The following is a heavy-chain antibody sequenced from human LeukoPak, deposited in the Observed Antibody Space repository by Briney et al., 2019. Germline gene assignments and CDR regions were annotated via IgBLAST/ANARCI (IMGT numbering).Heavy chain of an antibody. D-gene: IGHD1-1*01. J-gene: IGHJ3*02. CDR3: TRGVLLLERGAFDI. Sequence: ASVKVSCKTSGYTFTVYYIHWVRQAPGQGLEWMGWITPKSGGTNYAQKFQGRVTMTRDTSISTVYMELSGLRSDDTAVCYCTRGVLLLERGAFDIWGQGTMVTVSS. CDR2: ITPKSGGT. CDR1: GYTFTVYY. V-gene: IGHV1-2*02.